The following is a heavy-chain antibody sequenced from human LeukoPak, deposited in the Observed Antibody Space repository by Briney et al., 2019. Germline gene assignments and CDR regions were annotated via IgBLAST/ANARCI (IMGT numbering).Heavy chain of an antibody. CDR3: AKEYYGDYYFDY. CDR2: ISGSGGST. V-gene: IGHV3-23*01. CDR1: GFTFSSYA. D-gene: IGHD4-17*01. J-gene: IGHJ4*02. Sequence: PGGSLRHSCAASGFTFSSYAMSWVHQAPGKGLEWVSAISGSGGSTYYADSVKGRFTISRDNSKNTLYLQMNSLRAEDTAVYYCAKEYYGDYYFDYWGQGTLVTVSS.